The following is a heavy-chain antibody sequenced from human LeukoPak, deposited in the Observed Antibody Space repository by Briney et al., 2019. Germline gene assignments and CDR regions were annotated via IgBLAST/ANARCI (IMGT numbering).Heavy chain of an antibody. D-gene: IGHD3-22*01. J-gene: IGHJ4*02. Sequence: PSETLSLTCTVSGGSVNSGSYYWNWIRQPPGKGLEWIGYIYSSGTTNYNPSLKSRVTISVDTSKNQFSLKLSSVTAADTAVYYCARVARGYYDSSGYPLLWGQGTLVTVSS. CDR1: GGSVNSGSYY. V-gene: IGHV4-61*01. CDR2: IYSSGTT. CDR3: ARVARGYYDSSGYPLL.